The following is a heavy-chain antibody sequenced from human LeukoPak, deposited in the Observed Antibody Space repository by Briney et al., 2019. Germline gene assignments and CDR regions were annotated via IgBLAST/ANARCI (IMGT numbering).Heavy chain of an antibody. D-gene: IGHD3-22*01. CDR3: AKIVRYYYDSSGYRGYFDY. V-gene: IGHV3-23*01. CDR2: ISGSGGST. CDR1: GFTFSSYA. J-gene: IGHJ4*02. Sequence: GGSLRLSCAASGFTFSSYAMSWVRQAPGKGLKWVSAISGSGGSTYYADSVKGRFTISRDNSKNTLYLQMNSLRAEDTAVYYCAKIVRYYYDSSGYRGYFDYWGQGTLVTVSS.